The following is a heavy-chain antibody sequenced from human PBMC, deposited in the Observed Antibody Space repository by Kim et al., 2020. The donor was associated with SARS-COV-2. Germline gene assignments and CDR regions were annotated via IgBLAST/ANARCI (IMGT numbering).Heavy chain of an antibody. D-gene: IGHD6-19*01. CDR3: ARDGGQWLVNVDS. CDR1: GGSVNSGGYY. Sequence: SETLSLTCTVSGGSVNSGGYYWTWLRQPPGKGLEWIGYIYYSGSTNYNPSLKSRVTISLDTSKNQFALKLSSVTAADTAMYYCARDGGQWLVNVDSWGQGTLVTVSS. V-gene: IGHV4-61*08. CDR2: IYYSGST. J-gene: IGHJ4*02.